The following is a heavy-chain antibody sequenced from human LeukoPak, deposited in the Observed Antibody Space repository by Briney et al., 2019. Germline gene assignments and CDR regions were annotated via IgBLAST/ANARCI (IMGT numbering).Heavy chain of an antibody. CDR1: GGSFSGYY. J-gene: IGHJ6*03. V-gene: IGHV4-34*01. D-gene: IGHD3-10*01. CDR3: ARRTYASGSYYYYYYMDV. CDR2: INHSGST. Sequence: SETLSLTCAVYGGSFSGYYWSWIRQPPGKGLEWIGEINHSGSTNYNPSLKSRVTISVDTSKNQFSLKLSSVTAADTAVYYCARRTYASGSYYYYYYMDVWGKGTTVTVSS.